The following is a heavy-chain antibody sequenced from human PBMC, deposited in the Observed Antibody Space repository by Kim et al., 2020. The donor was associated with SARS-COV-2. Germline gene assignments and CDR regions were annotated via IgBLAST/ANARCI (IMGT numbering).Heavy chain of an antibody. CDR1: GGSISSSSYY. CDR2: IYYSGST. CDR3: ARQAQQWLVRLDWFDP. J-gene: IGHJ5*02. Sequence: SETLSLTCTVSGGSISSSSYYWGWIRQPPGKGLEWIGSIYYSGSTYYNPSLKSRVTISVDTSKNQFSLKLSSVTAADTAVYYCARQAQQWLVRLDWFDPWGQGTLVTVSS. D-gene: IGHD6-19*01. V-gene: IGHV4-39*01.